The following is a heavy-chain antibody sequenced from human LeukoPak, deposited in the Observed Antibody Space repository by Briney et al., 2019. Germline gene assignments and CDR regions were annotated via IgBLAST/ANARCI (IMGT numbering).Heavy chain of an antibody. V-gene: IGHV3-11*05. J-gene: IGHJ3*02. CDR2: ISSSSSST. CDR3: ARVPAKYAFDI. Sequence: PGGSLRLSCAASGCTFSDYYMSWIRQAPGKGMGWVAYISSSSSSTNYADSVKGRFTISRDNAKNSLYLQMNSLRAEDTAVYYCARVPAKYAFDIWGQGTMVTVSA. CDR1: GCTFSDYY.